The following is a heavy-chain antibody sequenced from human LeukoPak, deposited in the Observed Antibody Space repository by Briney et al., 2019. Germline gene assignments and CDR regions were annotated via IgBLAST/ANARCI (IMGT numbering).Heavy chain of an antibody. V-gene: IGHV3-21*01. D-gene: IGHD6-19*01. CDR3: AKDNWRFGSGWYGPFDY. Sequence: GGSLRLSCAASGFTFSSYSMNWVRQAPGKGLEWVSSISSSSSYIYYADSVKGRFTISRDNAKNSLYLQMNSLRAEDTAVYYCAKDNWRFGSGWYGPFDYWGQGTLVTVSS. J-gene: IGHJ4*02. CDR1: GFTFSSYS. CDR2: ISSSSSYI.